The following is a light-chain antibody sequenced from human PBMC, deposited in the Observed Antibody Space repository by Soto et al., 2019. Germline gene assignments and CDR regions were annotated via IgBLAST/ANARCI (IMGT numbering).Light chain of an antibody. J-gene: IGKJ1*01. CDR2: GAS. CDR1: QSISSNY. CDR3: QQYVGWT. V-gene: IGKV3-20*01. Sequence: EIVLTQSPGTLSLSPGERATLSCRASQSISSNYLAWYQQKPGQAPRLLIYGASSRATGIPDRFSGSGSGTDFPLTISRLEPEDSAIYYCQQYVGWTFGQGTKVEIK.